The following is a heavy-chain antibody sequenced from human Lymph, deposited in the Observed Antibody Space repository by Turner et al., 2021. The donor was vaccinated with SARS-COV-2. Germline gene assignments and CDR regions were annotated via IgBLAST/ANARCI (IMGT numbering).Heavy chain of an antibody. CDR1: GCNFSTSA. CDR2: ISYDGFNK. V-gene: IGHV3-30*04. Sequence: QVQLVEAGGGEVQPGRSLRLACAASGCNFSTSAIHWVRQAPGKGLEWVAVISYDGFNKYYSDSVKGQFTISRDNSQNTLYLQMGSLRAEDTAVYYCARGSGSYLSAFDIWGQGTMVTVSS. CDR3: ARGSGSYLSAFDI. D-gene: IGHD1-26*01. J-gene: IGHJ3*02.